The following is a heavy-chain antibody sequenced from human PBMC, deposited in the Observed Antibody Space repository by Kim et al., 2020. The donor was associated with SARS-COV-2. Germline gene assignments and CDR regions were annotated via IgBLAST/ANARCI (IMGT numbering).Heavy chain of an antibody. J-gene: IGHJ4*02. D-gene: IGHD6-19*01. V-gene: IGHV3-43*01. Sequence: GGSLRLSCAASGFTFHDYSLHWVRQAPGKGLEWVSVITWDGGFTYYADSVKGRFTISRDISANSLYLDMLSLRTEDTAFYYCAKDPRTSGWYYLDSWGQG. CDR2: ITWDGGFT. CDR1: GFTFHDYS. CDR3: AKDPRTSGWYYLDS.